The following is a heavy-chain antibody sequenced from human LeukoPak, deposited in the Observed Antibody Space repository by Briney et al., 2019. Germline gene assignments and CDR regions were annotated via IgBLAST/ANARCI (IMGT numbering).Heavy chain of an antibody. CDR1: GFTFSNYW. D-gene: IGHD6-19*01. CDR3: AKDHSSGWSTLSYFDL. J-gene: IGHJ2*01. Sequence: GGSLRLSCAASGFTFSNYWMHWLRHAPGKALEWVAFIRYDGSNEYYADSVKGRFTISRDNSKNTLYLQMNSLRTEDTAVYYCAKDHSSGWSTLSYFDLWGRGTLVTVSS. V-gene: IGHV3-30*02. CDR2: IRYDGSNE.